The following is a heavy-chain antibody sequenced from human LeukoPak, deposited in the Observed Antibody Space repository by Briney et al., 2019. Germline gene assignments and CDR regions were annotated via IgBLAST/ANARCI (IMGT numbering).Heavy chain of an antibody. D-gene: IGHD6-19*01. CDR1: GGSFSGYY. Sequence: SETLSLTCAVYGGSFSGYYWSWIRQPPGKGLEWIGEINHSGSTNYNPSLKSRVTISVDTSKNQFSLNLSSVTAADTAVYYCARGPSSGWYFPAEYFQHWGQGTLVTVSS. V-gene: IGHV4-34*01. CDR2: INHSGST. J-gene: IGHJ1*01. CDR3: ARGPSSGWYFPAEYFQH.